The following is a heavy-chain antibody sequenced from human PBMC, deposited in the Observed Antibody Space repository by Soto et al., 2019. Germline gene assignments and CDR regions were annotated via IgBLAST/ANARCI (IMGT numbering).Heavy chain of an antibody. CDR3: AGSFTLLRGVYGWFDP. D-gene: IGHD3-10*01. CDR1: GYSFTGYY. J-gene: IGHJ5*02. V-gene: IGHV1-2*02. CDR2: INPDSGAT. Sequence: ASVKLSCKASGYSFTGYYIHWVRQATGQGLEWMGWINPDSGATNYAQNFQGRVTLTSDTGKNQLSLKLTSVTATDTAVYYCAGSFTLLRGVYGWFDPWGQGTQVPGFS.